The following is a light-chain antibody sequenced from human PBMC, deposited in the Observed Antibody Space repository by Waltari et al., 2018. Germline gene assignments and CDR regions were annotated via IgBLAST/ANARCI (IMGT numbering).Light chain of an antibody. Sequence: DIQMTQSPSSLSASVGDRVTITCRESQSISSYLNWYQQKPGNAPKLLIYAASSLQSGVPSRFSGSGSGTDFTLTISSLQPEDFGTYYCQQSYSTPRFTFGPGTKVEIK. CDR1: QSISSY. V-gene: IGKV1-39*01. CDR3: QQSYSTPRFT. CDR2: AAS. J-gene: IGKJ3*01.